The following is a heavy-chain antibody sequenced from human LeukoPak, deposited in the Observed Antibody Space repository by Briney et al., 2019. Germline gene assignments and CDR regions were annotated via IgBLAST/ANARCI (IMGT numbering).Heavy chain of an antibody. CDR1: GFTFSSYA. CDR3: ARASYSASSADFDY. V-gene: IGHV3-33*01. CDR2: IWYDGSNI. Sequence: GGSLRLSCAASGFTFSSYAMHWVRQAPGKGLEWVAVIWYDGSNIYYVDSVKGRFTISRDNSKNTLYLQMDSLRAEDTAVYYCARASYSASSADFDYWGQGTLVTVSS. J-gene: IGHJ4*02. D-gene: IGHD6-6*01.